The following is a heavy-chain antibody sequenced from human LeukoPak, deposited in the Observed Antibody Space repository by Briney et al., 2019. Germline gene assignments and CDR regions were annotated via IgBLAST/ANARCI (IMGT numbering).Heavy chain of an antibody. CDR2: IRKKRNSYTT. D-gene: IGHD2-21*01. CDR3: SRDGAEGDNNAFDI. Sequence: PGGSLRLSCVASGFTFSDYILDWVRQAPGKGLEWVGRIRKKRNSYTTEYAASVKGRFSISRDDLKKTLYLHMNSLQTEDTAVYHCSRDGAEGDNNAFDIWGPGTMVTVS. V-gene: IGHV3-72*01. J-gene: IGHJ3*02. CDR1: GFTFSDYI.